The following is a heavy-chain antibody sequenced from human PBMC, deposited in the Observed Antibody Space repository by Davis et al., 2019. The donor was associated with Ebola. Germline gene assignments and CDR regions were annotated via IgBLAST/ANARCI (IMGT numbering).Heavy chain of an antibody. Sequence: GESLKISCAGSGFTFSSYAIHWVRQVPGRGLEWVAVISYDGSNKYYADSVKGRFTISRDNSKNTLYLQMNSLRAEDTAVYYCARDHYDSSAHNWFDPWGQGTLVTVSS. D-gene: IGHD3-22*01. V-gene: IGHV3-30-3*01. CDR1: GFTFSSYA. CDR2: ISYDGSNK. J-gene: IGHJ5*02. CDR3: ARDHYDSSAHNWFDP.